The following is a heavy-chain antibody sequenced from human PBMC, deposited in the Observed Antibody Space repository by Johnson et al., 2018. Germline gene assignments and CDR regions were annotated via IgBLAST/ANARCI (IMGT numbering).Heavy chain of an antibody. CDR1: GFTFDDYA. Sequence: VQLVQCGGGLVQPGRSLRLWCAASGFTFDDYAMHWVRQAPGKGLEWVSGISWNSGSIGYADSVKGRFTISRDNAKNSLYLQMNSLRAEDTALYYCAKGRSGYYSDAFDIWGQGTMVTVSS. D-gene: IGHD3-22*01. CDR2: ISWNSGSI. J-gene: IGHJ3*02. CDR3: AKGRSGYYSDAFDI. V-gene: IGHV3-9*01.